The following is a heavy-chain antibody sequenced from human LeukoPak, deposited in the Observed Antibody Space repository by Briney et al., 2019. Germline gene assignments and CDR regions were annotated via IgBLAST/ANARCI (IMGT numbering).Heavy chain of an antibody. CDR3: ARNGRYCSSTSCYTGYYGMDV. Sequence: RXAPGQXXXXMGXIIPIFGTANYAQKFQGRVTITADESTSTAYMELSSLRSEDAAVYYCARNGRYCSSTSCYTGYYGMDVWGQGTTVTVSS. CDR2: IIPIFGTA. D-gene: IGHD2-2*02. J-gene: IGHJ6*02. V-gene: IGHV1-69*01.